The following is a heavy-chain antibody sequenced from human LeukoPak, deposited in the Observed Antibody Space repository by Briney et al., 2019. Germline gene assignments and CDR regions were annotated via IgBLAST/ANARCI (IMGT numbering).Heavy chain of an antibody. CDR1: GFTVSSNY. CDR2: IYSGGST. J-gene: IGHJ6*03. CDR3: ARVRRQRDGYSHPGPYYYYYMDV. V-gene: IGHV3-66*02. D-gene: IGHD5-24*01. Sequence: TGGSLRLSCAASGFTVSSNYMSWVRQAPGKGLEWVSVIYSGGSTYYADSVKGRFTISRDNSKNTLYLQMNSLRAEDTAVYYCARVRRQRDGYSHPGPYYYYYMDVWGKGTTVTVSS.